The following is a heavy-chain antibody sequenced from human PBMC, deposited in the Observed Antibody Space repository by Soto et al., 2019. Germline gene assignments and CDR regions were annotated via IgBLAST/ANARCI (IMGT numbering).Heavy chain of an antibody. CDR2: IYTGGST. CDR1: GFTVSSYY. J-gene: IGHJ6*03. V-gene: IGHV3-66*01. CDR3: ARGYMDV. Sequence: GVSLRLSFAAYGFTVSSYYMRWIRQAPGQGLEWASVIYTGGSTYPADSVKCRFTISRDNYKTTLYLHMSRLGDEDMAVYYCARGYMDVWGKGTTVTVSS.